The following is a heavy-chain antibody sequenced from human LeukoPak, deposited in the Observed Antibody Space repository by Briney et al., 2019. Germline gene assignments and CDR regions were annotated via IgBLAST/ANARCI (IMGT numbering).Heavy chain of an antibody. V-gene: IGHV3-23*01. Sequence: GGSLRLSCAASGFTFRSYAMSWVRQAPGKGLEWVSAISGSGGSTYYADSVKGRFTISRDNSKNTLYLQMNSLRAEDTAVYYCARARKSYYDSSGYYECGDYWGQGTLVTVSS. J-gene: IGHJ4*02. CDR3: ARARKSYYDSSGYYECGDY. D-gene: IGHD3-22*01. CDR1: GFTFRSYA. CDR2: ISGSGGST.